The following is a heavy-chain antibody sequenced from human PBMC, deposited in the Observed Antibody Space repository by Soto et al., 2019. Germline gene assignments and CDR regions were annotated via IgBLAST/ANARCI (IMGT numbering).Heavy chain of an antibody. Sequence: EVHVVESGGGLVKPGGSLRLSCNFSFSMYSMDWVRQAQGKGLEWVASISSGSDFIKYADSVKGRFTISRDNTKNSVSLQMSSLRVEDTAMYYCTRDQGGSYDSWFDPWGRGTLVTVSS. J-gene: IGHJ5*02. V-gene: IGHV3-21*06. CDR2: ISSGSDFI. CDR1: FSMYS. CDR3: TRDQGGSYDSWFDP. D-gene: IGHD1-26*01.